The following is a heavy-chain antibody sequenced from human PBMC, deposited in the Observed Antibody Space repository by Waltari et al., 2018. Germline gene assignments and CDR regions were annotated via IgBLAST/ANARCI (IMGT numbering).Heavy chain of an antibody. D-gene: IGHD2-15*01. CDR3: ARGRYCSGGSCYSVGPFFDY. CDR1: GGSISSGGYS. V-gene: IGHV4-30-2*01. Sequence: QLQLQESGSGLVKPSQTLSLTCAVSGGSISSGGYSWSWIRQPPGKGLAWIGYIYHSGSTYYNPSLKSRVTISVDRSKNQFSLKLSSVTAADTAVYYCARGRYCSGGSCYSVGPFFDYWGQGTLVTVSS. CDR2: IYHSGST. J-gene: IGHJ4*02.